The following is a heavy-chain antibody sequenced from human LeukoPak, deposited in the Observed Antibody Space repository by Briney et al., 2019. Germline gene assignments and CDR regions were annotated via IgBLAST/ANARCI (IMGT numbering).Heavy chain of an antibody. CDR3: ARLGYCSSASCGPLDY. CDR1: GDSISRSTYY. D-gene: IGHD2-2*01. J-gene: IGHJ4*02. V-gene: IGHV4-39*02. Sequence: SETLSLTCTVSGDSISRSTYYWAWIRQPPGKGLEWIGSVYYGRSPYFNPSLKSRITISVDTSKNHFSLKLNSVTAADTALYYCARLGYCSSASCGPLDYWGQGTLVTVSS. CDR2: VYYGRSP.